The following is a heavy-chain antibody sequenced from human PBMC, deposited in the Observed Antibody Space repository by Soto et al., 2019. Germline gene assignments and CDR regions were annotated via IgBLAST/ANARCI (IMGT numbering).Heavy chain of an antibody. CDR2: ISYDGSNK. CDR1: GFTFSSYA. J-gene: IGHJ6*02. D-gene: IGHD4-4*01. Sequence: QVQLVESGGGVVQPGRSLRLSCAASGFTFSSYAMHWVRQAPGKGLEWVAVISYDGSNKYYADSVKGRFTISRDNSKNTLYLQMNSLRAEDTAVYYCARVTVTTTRGYYYGMDVWGQGTTVTVSS. CDR3: ARVTVTTTRGYYYGMDV. V-gene: IGHV3-30-3*01.